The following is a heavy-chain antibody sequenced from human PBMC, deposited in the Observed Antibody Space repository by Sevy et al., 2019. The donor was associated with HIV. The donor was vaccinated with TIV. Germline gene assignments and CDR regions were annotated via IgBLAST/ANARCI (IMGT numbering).Heavy chain of an antibody. CDR2: ISSSSTYI. CDR1: GFTFSTYS. J-gene: IGHJ6*02. V-gene: IGHV3-21*01. Sequence: GGSLRLSCAASGFTFSTYSMNWVRQALGKGLEWVSSISSSSTYIYYADSVKGRLTISRDNAKNSLYLQMNSLRAEDTAVYYCARDLCTGGVCPRWGYYYYGMDVWGQGTTVTVSS. CDR3: ARDLCTGGVCPRWGYYYYGMDV. D-gene: IGHD2-8*02.